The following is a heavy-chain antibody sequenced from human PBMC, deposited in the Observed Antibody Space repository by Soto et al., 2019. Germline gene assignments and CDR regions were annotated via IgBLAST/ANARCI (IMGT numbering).Heavy chain of an antibody. D-gene: IGHD6-6*01. V-gene: IGHV4-34*01. Sequence: QVQLQQWGAGLLKPSETLSLTCAVYGGSFSGYYWSWIRQPPGKGLEWIGEINHSGSTNYNPSLKSRVTISVDTSKNQFSLKLSXVTAADTAVYYCARAEYXSSXPRRPNWFDPWGQGTLVTVSS. CDR1: GGSFSGYY. J-gene: IGHJ5*02. CDR2: INHSGST. CDR3: ARAEYXSSXPRRPNWFDP.